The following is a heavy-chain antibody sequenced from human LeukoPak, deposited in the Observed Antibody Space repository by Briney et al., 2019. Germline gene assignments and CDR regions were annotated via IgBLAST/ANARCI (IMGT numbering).Heavy chain of an antibody. CDR1: GFTFSNAW. CDR3: TTEDNYGSGSPFDY. V-gene: IGHV3-15*01. J-gene: IGHJ4*02. D-gene: IGHD3-10*01. Sequence: GGSLRLSCAASGFTFSNAWMSWVRQAPGKGLEWVGRIKSKTDGGTTDHAAPVKGRFTISRDDSKNTLYLQMNSLKTEDTAVYYCTTEDNYGSGSPFDYWGQGTLVTVSS. CDR2: IKSKTDGGTT.